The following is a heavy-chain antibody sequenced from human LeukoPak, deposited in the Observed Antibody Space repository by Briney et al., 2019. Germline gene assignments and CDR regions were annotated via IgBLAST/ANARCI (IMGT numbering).Heavy chain of an antibody. D-gene: IGHD6-13*01. CDR1: GGSISSGGYS. J-gene: IGHJ5*02. Sequence: SETLSLTCAVSGGSISSGGYSWSWIRQPPGKAIEFIAYIYYTGNTYFNPSLKSRVTISVDTSKNQFSLKLSSVTAADTAVYYCARVLAAAGNNWFDPWGQGTLVTVSS. CDR2: IYYTGNT. CDR3: ARVLAAAGNNWFDP. V-gene: IGHV4-30-4*07.